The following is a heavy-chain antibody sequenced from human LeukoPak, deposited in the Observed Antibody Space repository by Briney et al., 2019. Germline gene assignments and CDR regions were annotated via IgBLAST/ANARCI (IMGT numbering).Heavy chain of an antibody. CDR3: ARGPAVAGYDY. Sequence: SETRSLTCAVYGGSFSGYYWSWIRQPPGKGLEWIGEINHSGSTNYNPSLKSRVTISVDTSKNQFSLKLSSVTAADTAVYYCARGPAVAGYDYWGQGTLVTVSS. J-gene: IGHJ4*02. D-gene: IGHD6-19*01. CDR2: INHSGST. CDR1: GGSFSGYY. V-gene: IGHV4-34*01.